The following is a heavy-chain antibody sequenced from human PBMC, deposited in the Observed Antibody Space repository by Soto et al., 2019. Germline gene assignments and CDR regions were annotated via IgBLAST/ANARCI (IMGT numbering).Heavy chain of an antibody. D-gene: IGHD2-2*01. CDR2: ISAYNGNT. V-gene: IGHV1-18*01. CDR1: GYTFTSYG. Sequence: QVQLVQSGAEVKKPGASVKVSCKASGYTFTSYGISWVRQAPRQGLEWMGWISAYNGNTNYAQKLQGRVTMTTDTSTSTAYMELRSQRSDDTAVYYCARDGRYCISTSCYYNWFDPWGQGTLVTVSS. J-gene: IGHJ5*02. CDR3: ARDGRYCISTSCYYNWFDP.